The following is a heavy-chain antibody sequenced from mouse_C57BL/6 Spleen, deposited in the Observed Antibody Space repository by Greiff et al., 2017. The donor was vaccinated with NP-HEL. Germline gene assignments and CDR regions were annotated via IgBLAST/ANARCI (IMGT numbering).Heavy chain of an antibody. CDR3: ARREYDYDGWDYAMDY. D-gene: IGHD2-4*01. CDR2: IDPSDSYT. Sequence: QVQLQQPGAELVMPGASVKLSCKASGYTFTSYWMHWVKQRPGQGLEWIGEIDPSDSYTNYNQKFKGKSTLTVDKSSSTAYMQLSSLTSEDSAVYYCARREYDYDGWDYAMDYWSQGTSVTVSS. CDR1: GYTFTSYW. V-gene: IGHV1-69*01. J-gene: IGHJ4*01.